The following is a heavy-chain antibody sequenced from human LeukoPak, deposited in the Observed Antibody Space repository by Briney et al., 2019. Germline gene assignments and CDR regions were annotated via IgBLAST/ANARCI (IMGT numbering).Heavy chain of an antibody. D-gene: IGHD5-18*01. J-gene: IGHJ4*02. CDR3: AKEGEGRYSYGSSRHFDY. Sequence: GGSLRLSCAASGFTFSSYAMSWVRQAPGKGLEWVSAISGSGGSTYYADSVKGRFTISRDNSKNTLYLQMNSLRAEDTAVYYCAKEGEGRYSYGSSRHFDYWGQGTLVTVSS. CDR1: GFTFSSYA. V-gene: IGHV3-23*01. CDR2: ISGSGGST.